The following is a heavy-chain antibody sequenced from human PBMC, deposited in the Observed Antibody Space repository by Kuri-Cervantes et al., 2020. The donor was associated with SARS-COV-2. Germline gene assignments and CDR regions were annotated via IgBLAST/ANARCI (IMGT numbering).Heavy chain of an antibody. Sequence: GESLKSSGAASGFTFSSYWMSWVRQAPGKGLEWVANIKQDGSEKYYVDSVKGRFTISRDNAKNSLYLQMNSLRAEDTAVYYCARGSAAAGNYYYGMDVWGQGTTVTVSS. CDR2: IKQDGSEK. J-gene: IGHJ6*02. CDR1: GFTFSSYW. V-gene: IGHV3-7*05. D-gene: IGHD6-13*01. CDR3: ARGSAAAGNYYYGMDV.